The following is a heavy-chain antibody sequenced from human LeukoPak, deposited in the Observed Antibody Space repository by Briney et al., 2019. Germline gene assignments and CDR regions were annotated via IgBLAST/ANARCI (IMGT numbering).Heavy chain of an antibody. J-gene: IGHJ4*02. D-gene: IGHD3-22*01. Sequence: SETLSLTCTVSGGSISSYYWSWIRQPPGKGLEWIGEINHSGSTNYNPSLKSRVTISVDTSKNQFSLKLSSVTAADTAVYYCASRYYYDSSGPYYFDYWGQGTLVTVSS. V-gene: IGHV4-34*01. CDR2: INHSGST. CDR3: ASRYYYDSSGPYYFDY. CDR1: GGSISSYY.